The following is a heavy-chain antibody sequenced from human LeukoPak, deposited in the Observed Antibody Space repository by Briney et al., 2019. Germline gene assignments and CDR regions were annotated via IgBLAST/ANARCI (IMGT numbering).Heavy chain of an antibody. V-gene: IGHV1-2*02. CDR3: ARDRGGNSGWFDP. D-gene: IGHD4-23*01. CDR1: GYTFTGYY. CDR2: INPNSGGT. J-gene: IGHJ5*02. Sequence: ASVKVSCKASGYTFTGYYMHWVRQAPGQGLEWMGWINPNSGGTNYAQKFQGRVTMTRDTSISTAYMELSRLRSDDTAVYYCARDRGGNSGWFDPWGQGTLVTVSS.